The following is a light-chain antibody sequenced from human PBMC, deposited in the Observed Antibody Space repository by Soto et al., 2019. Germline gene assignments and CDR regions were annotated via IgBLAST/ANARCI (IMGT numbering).Light chain of an antibody. J-gene: IGKJ5*01. CDR1: QSITNY. V-gene: IGKV3-11*01. Sequence: EIVLTQSPATLSLSPGERATLSCRARQSITNYLAWYQQKPGQPPSLLIYGASNRATGIPARFSGSGSGTEFTLTITSLQPEDFATYYCQQLNSFPITFGQGTRLEIK. CDR2: GAS. CDR3: QQLNSFPIT.